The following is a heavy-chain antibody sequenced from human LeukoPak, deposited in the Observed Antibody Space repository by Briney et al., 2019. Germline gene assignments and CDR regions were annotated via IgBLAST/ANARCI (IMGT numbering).Heavy chain of an antibody. CDR1: GFTFSSYG. Sequence: PGGSLRLSCAASGFTFSSYGMHWVRQAPGKGLEWVAFIRFDGSNKYYADSVKGRFTISRDNSKNTLYLQMNSLRPEDTAVYYCARDLWSRVAATGGFDYWGQGTLVTVSS. D-gene: IGHD2-15*01. V-gene: IGHV3-30*02. J-gene: IGHJ4*02. CDR2: IRFDGSNK. CDR3: ARDLWSRVAATGGFDY.